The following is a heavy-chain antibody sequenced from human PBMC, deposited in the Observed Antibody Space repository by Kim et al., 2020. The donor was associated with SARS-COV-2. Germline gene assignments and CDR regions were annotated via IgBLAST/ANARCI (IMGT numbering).Heavy chain of an antibody. CDR3: ARGSLWGGDY. V-gene: IGHV3-11*01. J-gene: IGHJ4*02. CDR2: IGGSGSAI. CDR1: GFTFSDFA. Sequence: GGSLRLSCAASGFTFSDFAMSWIRQAPGKGLEWLSYIGGSGSAIYYADSVKGRFTISRDNAKNSLYLQMNSLRVEDTAVYYCARGSLWGGDYWGQGTLDTVSS. D-gene: IGHD3-10*01.